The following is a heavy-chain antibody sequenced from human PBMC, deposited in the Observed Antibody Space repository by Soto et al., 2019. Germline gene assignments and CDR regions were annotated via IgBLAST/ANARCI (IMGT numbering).Heavy chain of an antibody. D-gene: IGHD1-26*01. CDR2: IYYSGTT. J-gene: IGHJ4*02. CDR1: GCSVSSSNW. V-gene: IGHV4-28*01. CDR3: ARREIQGPIDY. Sequence: SVTLSLTCAVSGCSVSSSNWWGWIRQPPGKGLEWIGYIYYSGTTYYNPSLKSRVTMSVDTSKNQFYLKLTSVTAVDTAVYYCARREIQGPIDYWGQGTLVTVSS.